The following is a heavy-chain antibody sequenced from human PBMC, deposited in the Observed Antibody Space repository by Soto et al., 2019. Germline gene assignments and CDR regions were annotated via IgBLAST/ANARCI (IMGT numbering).Heavy chain of an antibody. J-gene: IGHJ6*02. Sequence: QVQLQESGPGLVKPSQTLSLTCTVSGGSISSGGYYWSWIRQHPGKGLEWIGYIYYSGSTYYNPTLKSRVTISVDTSKNQFSLKLSSVTAADTAVYYCARVCCGDCHYGMDVWGQGTTVTVSS. CDR1: GGSISSGGYY. V-gene: IGHV4-31*03. CDR3: ARVCCGDCHYGMDV. CDR2: IYYSGST. D-gene: IGHD2-21*02.